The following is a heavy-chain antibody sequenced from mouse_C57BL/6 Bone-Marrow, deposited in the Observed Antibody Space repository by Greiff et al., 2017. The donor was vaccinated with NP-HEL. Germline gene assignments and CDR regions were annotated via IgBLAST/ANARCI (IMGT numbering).Heavy chain of an antibody. J-gene: IGHJ3*01. CDR3: AYGSSPFAY. V-gene: IGHV1-7*01. D-gene: IGHD1-1*01. CDR2: INPSSGYT. CDR1: GYTFTSYW. Sequence: QVQLQQSGAELAKPGASVKLSCKASGYTFTSYWMHWVKQRPGQGLEWIGYINPSSGYTKYNQKFKDTATLTADKSSSTADMQLSSLTYEDSAVYYWAYGSSPFAYWGQGTLVTVSA.